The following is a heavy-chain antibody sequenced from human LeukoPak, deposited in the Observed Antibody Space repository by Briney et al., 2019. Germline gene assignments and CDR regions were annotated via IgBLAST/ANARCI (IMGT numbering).Heavy chain of an antibody. D-gene: IGHD2-15*01. J-gene: IGHJ4*02. CDR1: GFIFSTYE. CDR2: ISTSGDTT. V-gene: IGHV3-48*03. CDR3: ARGAGYVFDY. Sequence: GGSLRLSCAASGFIFSTYEINWVRQAPGKGLEWVSCISTSGDTTYYADSVEGRFTVPRDNAKNSLFMQMNSLRAEDTGIYYCARGAGYVFDYWGQGTLVAISS.